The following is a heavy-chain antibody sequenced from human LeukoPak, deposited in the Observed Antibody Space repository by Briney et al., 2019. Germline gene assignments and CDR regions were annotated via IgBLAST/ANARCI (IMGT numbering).Heavy chain of an antibody. Sequence: SVKVSCKASGGTFSSYAISWVRQAPGQGLEWMGGIIPIFGTASYAQKFQGRVTITADESTSTAYMELSSLRSEDTAVYYCATSEGPSPYDFSGVRWGQGTLVTVSS. CDR2: IIPIFGTA. CDR1: GGTFSSYA. V-gene: IGHV1-69*13. CDR3: ATSEGPSPYDFSGVR. D-gene: IGHD3-3*01. J-gene: IGHJ4*02.